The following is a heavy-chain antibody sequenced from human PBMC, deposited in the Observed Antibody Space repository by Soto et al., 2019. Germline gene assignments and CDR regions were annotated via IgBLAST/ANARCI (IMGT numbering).Heavy chain of an antibody. CDR1: GYTFTGYY. CDR2: INPNSGGT. Sequence: QVQLVQSGAEVKKPGASVKVSCKASGYTFTGYYMHWVLQAPGQGLEWMGGINPNSGGTNYAQKFQGWVTMTRDTSISTAYMELSRLRSDDTAVYYCARVPITGTTGYYYYGMDVWGQGTTVTVSS. J-gene: IGHJ6*02. V-gene: IGHV1-2*04. CDR3: ARVPITGTTGYYYYGMDV. D-gene: IGHD1-20*01.